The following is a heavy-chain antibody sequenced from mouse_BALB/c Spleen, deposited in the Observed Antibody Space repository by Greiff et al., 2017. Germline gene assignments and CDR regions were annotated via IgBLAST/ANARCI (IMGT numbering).Heavy chain of an antibody. J-gene: IGHJ3*01. D-gene: IGHD1-2*01. CDR1: GFSLTSYG. V-gene: IGHV2-9*02. CDR2: IWAGGST. CDR3: ARDWYYGYTWFAY. Sequence: VKLQESGPGLVAPSQSLSITCTVSGFSLTSYGVHWVRQPPGKGLEWLGVIWAGGSTNYNSALMSRLSISKDNSKSQVFLKMNSLQTDDTAMYYCARDWYYGYTWFAYWGQGTLVTVSA.